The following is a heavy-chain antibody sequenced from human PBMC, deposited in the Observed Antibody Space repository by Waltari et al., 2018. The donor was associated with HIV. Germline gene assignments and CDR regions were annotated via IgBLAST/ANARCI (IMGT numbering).Heavy chain of an antibody. CDR3: VRSRRHERGWHDRTDY. D-gene: IGHD6-19*01. CDR2: INHNEIT. V-gene: IGHV4-34*01. CDR1: GGSFSGYY. Sequence: QVQLHQWGAGLLKPSETLSLTCAVSGGSFSGYYWIWIRQAPGKGLEWIGEINHNEITYYNPSLKSRVTVSVDTSKNQISLKVRSVTVADTAVYYCVRSRRHERGWHDRTDYWGQGTLVTVSS. J-gene: IGHJ4*02.